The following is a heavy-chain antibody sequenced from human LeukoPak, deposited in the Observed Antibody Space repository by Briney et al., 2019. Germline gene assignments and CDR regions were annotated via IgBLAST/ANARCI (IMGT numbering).Heavy chain of an antibody. CDR3: ARGHYGDSYDY. CDR2: INWNGGST. CDR1: GFTFDDYG. V-gene: IGHV3-20*04. J-gene: IGHJ4*02. Sequence: GGSLRLSCAASGFTFDDYGMSWVRQAPGRGLEWVSGINWNGGSTGYADSVKGRFTISRDNAKNSLYLQMNSLRAEDTALYYCARGHYGDSYDYWGQGTLVTVSS. D-gene: IGHD4-17*01.